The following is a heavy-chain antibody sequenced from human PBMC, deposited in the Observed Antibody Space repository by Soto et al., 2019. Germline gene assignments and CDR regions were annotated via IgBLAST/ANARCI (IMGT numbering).Heavy chain of an antibody. CDR2: IWYDGSDK. CDR3: AFGNLSYYFDY. J-gene: IGHJ4*02. CDR1: GFTFSSFG. Sequence: VQLAESGGGLIQPGGSLRLSCATSGFTFSSFGMHWVRQAPGKGLEWVAIIWYDGSDKYYGDSVKGRFTISRDNSKNTLFLQMNSLRAEDTAVYHCAFGNLSYYFDYWGQGTPVTVSS. V-gene: IGHV3-33*01. D-gene: IGHD3-16*01.